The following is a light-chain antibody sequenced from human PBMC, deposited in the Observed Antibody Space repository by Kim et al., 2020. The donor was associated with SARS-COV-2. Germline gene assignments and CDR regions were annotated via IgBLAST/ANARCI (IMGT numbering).Light chain of an antibody. CDR2: GAT. CDR1: QNLLYASNNKNY. CDR3: QQYSSPPWT. Sequence: ATINCKSSQNLLYASNNKNYLAWYQQKPGQPPKLLIYGATTRESGVPDRFSGGGSGTDFTLTVDSLQPEDVAVYYCQQYSSPPWTFGPGTKLEIK. V-gene: IGKV4-1*01. J-gene: IGKJ2*01.